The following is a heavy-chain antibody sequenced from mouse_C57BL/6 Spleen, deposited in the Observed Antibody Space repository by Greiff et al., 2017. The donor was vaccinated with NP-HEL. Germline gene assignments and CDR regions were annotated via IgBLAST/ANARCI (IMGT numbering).Heavy chain of an antibody. Sequence: EVKVVESGEGLVKPGGSLKLSCAASGFTFSSYAMSWVRQTPEKRLEWVAYISSGGDYIYYADTVKGRFTISRDNARNTLYLQMSSLKSEDTAMYYCTRERDYYGPFAYWGQGTLVTVSA. J-gene: IGHJ3*01. D-gene: IGHD1-2*01. CDR2: ISSGGDYI. CDR3: TRERDYYGPFAY. CDR1: GFTFSSYA. V-gene: IGHV5-9-1*02.